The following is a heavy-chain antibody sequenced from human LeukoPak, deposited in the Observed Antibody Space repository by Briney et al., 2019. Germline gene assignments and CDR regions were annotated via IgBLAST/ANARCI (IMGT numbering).Heavy chain of an antibody. Sequence: PGGSLRLSCAASGFTFSSYAMHWVRQAPGKGLEWVAVISYDGSNKYYADSVKGRFTISRDNSKNTLYLQMNSLRAEDTAVYYCASVHLDYDILTGYNYFDYWGQGTLVTVSS. J-gene: IGHJ4*02. CDR1: GFTFSSYA. V-gene: IGHV3-30-3*01. D-gene: IGHD3-9*01. CDR2: ISYDGSNK. CDR3: ASVHLDYDILTGYNYFDY.